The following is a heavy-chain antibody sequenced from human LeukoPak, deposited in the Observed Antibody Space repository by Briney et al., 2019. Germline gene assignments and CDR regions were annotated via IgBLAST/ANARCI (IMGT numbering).Heavy chain of an antibody. CDR1: GGSISSGDYY. CDR3: ATGTLTMVRGVRYYYYYMDV. J-gene: IGHJ6*03. D-gene: IGHD3-10*01. CDR2: IYYSGST. V-gene: IGHV4-30-4*08. Sequence: SQTLSLTCTVSGGSISSGDYYWSWIRQPPGKGLEWIGYIYYSGSTYCNPSLKSRVTISVDTSKNQFSLKLSSVTAADTAVYYCATGTLTMVRGVRYYYYYMDVWGKGTTVTVSS.